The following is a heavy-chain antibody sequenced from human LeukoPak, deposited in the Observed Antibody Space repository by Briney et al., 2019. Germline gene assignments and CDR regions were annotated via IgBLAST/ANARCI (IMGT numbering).Heavy chain of an antibody. CDR1: GYTFTSYG. V-gene: IGHV1-18*01. CDR2: ISAYKGNT. CDR3: ARSQDIVLVPAEYYMDV. D-gene: IGHD2-2*01. Sequence: ASVKVSCKASGYTFTSYGISWVRQAPGQRLEWRGWISAYKGNTNYAQKLQGRVTMTTATSTSTAYMELRSLRSDDTAVYYCARSQDIVLVPAEYYMDVWGKGTTVTVSS. J-gene: IGHJ6*03.